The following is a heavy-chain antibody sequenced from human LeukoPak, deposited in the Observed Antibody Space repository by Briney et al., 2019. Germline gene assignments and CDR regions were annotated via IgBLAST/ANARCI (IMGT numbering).Heavy chain of an antibody. Sequence: SETLSLICNVSGGSISSGDYYWSWIRQPPGKGLEWIGYIYYSGSTYYNPSLKSRVTISVDTSKNQYSLKLSSVTAADTAVYYCASDYYDSSGYREWGEGTLVSVSS. CDR2: IYYSGST. CDR3: ASDYYDSSGYRE. CDR1: GGSISSGDYY. J-gene: IGHJ4*02. D-gene: IGHD3-22*01. V-gene: IGHV4-30-4*01.